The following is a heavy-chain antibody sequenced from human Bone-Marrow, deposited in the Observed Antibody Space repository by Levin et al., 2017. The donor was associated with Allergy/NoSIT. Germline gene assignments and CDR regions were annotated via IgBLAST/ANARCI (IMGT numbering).Heavy chain of an antibody. CDR2: IYWDDDK. V-gene: IGHV2-5*02. CDR3: AHRRFARRFVVVPAAARDDAFDS. J-gene: IGHJ3*02. CDR1: GFSLSTSGVG. D-gene: IGHD2-2*01. Sequence: SGPTLVKPTQTLTLTCTFSGFSLSTSGVGVGWIRQPPGKALEWLALIYWDDDKRYSPSLKSRLTITKDTSKNQVVLTMTNMDPVDTATYYCAHRRFARRFVVVPAAARDDAFDSWGQGTMVTVSS.